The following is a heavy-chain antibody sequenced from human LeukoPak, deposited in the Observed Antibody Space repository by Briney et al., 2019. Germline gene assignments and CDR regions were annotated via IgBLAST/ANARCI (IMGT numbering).Heavy chain of an antibody. D-gene: IGHD1-1*01. CDR2: ISYDGNSQ. J-gene: IGHJ4*02. V-gene: IGHV3-30*18. CDR3: AKPYPTLTTSAVLDN. Sequence: GGSLRLSCAASGFTFSSYGIHWVRQAPGRGLEWVAAISYDGNSQHYGAPVKGRFTISRDNSKNTVYLQINTLRTDDAAIYYCAKPYPTLTTSAVLDNWGQGTLVTVSS. CDR1: GFTFSSYG.